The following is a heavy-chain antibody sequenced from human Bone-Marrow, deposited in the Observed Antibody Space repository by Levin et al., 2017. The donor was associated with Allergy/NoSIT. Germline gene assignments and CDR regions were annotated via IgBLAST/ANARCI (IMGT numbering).Heavy chain of an antibody. D-gene: IGHD2-21*01. V-gene: IGHV4-39*01. CDR1: GVSISSINYY. CDR3: ASLSHMKSALYYYFYMDV. J-gene: IGHJ6*03. Sequence: GSLRLSCSVSGVSISSINYYWGWIRHPPGKGLEWIGSIDYSRNTHYNPSLKSRVTMLVDTSKNQFSLRLSSVSVADTAVYYWASLSHMKSALYYYFYMDVWGKGTTVTVSS. CDR2: IDYSRNT.